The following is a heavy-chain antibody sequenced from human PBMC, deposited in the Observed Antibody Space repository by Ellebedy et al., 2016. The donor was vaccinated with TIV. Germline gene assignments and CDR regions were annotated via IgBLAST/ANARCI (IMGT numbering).Heavy chain of an antibody. CDR2: IYSGGST. V-gene: IGHV3-66*01. CDR3: ARDIVTPKDSYFDY. J-gene: IGHJ4*02. D-gene: IGHD1-26*01. CDR1: GFTVSSSY. Sequence: GESLKISCAASGFTVSSSYMSWVRQAPGKGLEWVSVIYSGGSTYYAGAVKGRFSISRDNSKNTVYLQTNSLRAEDTAVYYCARDIVTPKDSYFDYWGQGTLVTVSS.